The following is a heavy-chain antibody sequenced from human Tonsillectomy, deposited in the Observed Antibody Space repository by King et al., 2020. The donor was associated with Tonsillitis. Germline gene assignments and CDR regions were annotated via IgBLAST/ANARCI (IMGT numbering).Heavy chain of an antibody. CDR1: GGSISSYY. CDR3: ARTGKAYCGGDCYNWYFDL. V-gene: IGHV4-59*01. Sequence: QLQESGPGLVKPSETLSLTCTVSGGSISSYYWSWIRQPPGKGLEWIGYIYYSGSTNYNPSLKSRVTISVDTYKNQFSLKLSSVTAADTAVYYCARTGKAYCGGDCYNWYFDLWGRGTLVTVSS. J-gene: IGHJ2*01. D-gene: IGHD2-21*02. CDR2: IYYSGST.